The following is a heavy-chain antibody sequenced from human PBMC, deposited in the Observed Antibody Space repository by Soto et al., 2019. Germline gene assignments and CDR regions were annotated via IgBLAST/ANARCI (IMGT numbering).Heavy chain of an antibody. CDR1: GDSITNSDW. CDR2: IHHSGAT. J-gene: IGHJ6*02. Sequence: QIQLQESGPGLVKSSGTLSLTCTVSGDSITNSDWWSWVRQSPGKGLEWNAEIHHSGATNYNPSLRSRVTISVDKSTNHLFLKVSSLTAVDTAVYYCVRNGYYGLDIWGQGTTVTVSS. V-gene: IGHV4-4*02. CDR3: VRNGYYGLDI.